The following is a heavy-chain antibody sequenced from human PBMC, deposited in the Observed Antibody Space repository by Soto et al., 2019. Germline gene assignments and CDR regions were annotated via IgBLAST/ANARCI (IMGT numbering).Heavy chain of an antibody. J-gene: IGHJ6*02. CDR3: ARVIGVYYYDSSLDYYYYYGMDV. Sequence: PGGSLRLSCAASGFTFSSYAMHWVRQAPGKGLEWVAVISYDGSNKYYAYSVKGRFTISRDNSKNTLYLQMNSLRAQDTAVYYSARVIGVYYYDSSLDYYYYYGMDVGGQGTTVTVSS. D-gene: IGHD3-22*01. V-gene: IGHV3-30-3*01. CDR1: GFTFSSYA. CDR2: ISYDGSNK.